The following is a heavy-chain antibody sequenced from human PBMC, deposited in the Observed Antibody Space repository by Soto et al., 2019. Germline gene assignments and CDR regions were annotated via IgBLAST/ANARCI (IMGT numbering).Heavy chain of an antibody. D-gene: IGHD2-2*01. J-gene: IGHJ4*02. Sequence: QVQLQESGPGLVKPSQTLSLTCTVSGGSISSGGYYWSWIRQHPGKGLEWIGYIYYSGSTYYNPSRKSRVTISVDTSKNQFSLKLSSVTAADTAVYYCARGDIVVARAFDYWGQGTLVTVSS. V-gene: IGHV4-31*03. CDR2: IYYSGST. CDR3: ARGDIVVARAFDY. CDR1: GGSISSGGYY.